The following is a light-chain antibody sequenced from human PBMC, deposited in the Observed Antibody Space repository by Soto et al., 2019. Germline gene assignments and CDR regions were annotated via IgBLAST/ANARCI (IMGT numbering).Light chain of an antibody. V-gene: IGKV1-5*01. CDR2: DAS. CDR1: QSISSW. CDR3: QQYNNYSPWT. J-gene: IGKJ1*01. Sequence: DIQMTQSPSTLSASVGDRVTITCRASQSISSWLAWYQQKPGKAPKLLIYDASSLESGVPSRFSGSGSGTDFTLTISSLEPDDFATYYCQQYNNYSPWTFGQGTKVEIK.